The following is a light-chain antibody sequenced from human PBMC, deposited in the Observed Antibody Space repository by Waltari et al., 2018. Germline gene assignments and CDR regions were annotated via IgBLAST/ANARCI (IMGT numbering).Light chain of an antibody. CDR1: QSVVTC. CDR2: DVS. V-gene: IGKV3-11*01. J-gene: IGKJ4*01. CDR3: QQRASSWVT. Sequence: IVLTQSPATLSLSPGERATLSCRASQSVVTCLAWFQQKPGQAPRLLMYDVSKRATGIPARFSGSGSGTDFTLTISSLEPEDFGVYYCQQRASSWVTFGGGTKVDIK.